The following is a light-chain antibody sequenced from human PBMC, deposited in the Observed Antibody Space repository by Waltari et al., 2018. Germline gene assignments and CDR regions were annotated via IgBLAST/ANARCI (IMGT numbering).Light chain of an antibody. CDR2: EDS. V-gene: IGLV3-21*02. CDR3: QVWDSPTYHVV. CDR1: NIEAQI. J-gene: IGLJ2*01. Sequence: SYVLTQPPSVSVAPGQTASLTCEGINIEAQIVLWYQQRPGQAPVLDIYEDSARPSGIPERFSASTSENTATLTITRVEAGDEADYYCQVWDSPTYHVVFGAGTKLTVL.